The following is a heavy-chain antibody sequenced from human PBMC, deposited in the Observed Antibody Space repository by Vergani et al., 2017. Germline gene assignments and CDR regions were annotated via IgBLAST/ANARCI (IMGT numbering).Heavy chain of an antibody. D-gene: IGHD3-3*01. Sequence: EVQLLESGGGLVKPGGSLRLSCAASGFTFSNAWMSWVRQAPGKGLEWVGRIKSKTDGGTTDYAAPVKGRFTISRDDSKNTLYLQMNSLKTEDTAVYYCTTEVNDFWSGYYGDFDYWGQGTLVTVSS. J-gene: IGHJ4*02. CDR2: IKSKTDGGTT. CDR1: GFTFSNAW. V-gene: IGHV3-15*01. CDR3: TTEVNDFWSGYYGDFDY.